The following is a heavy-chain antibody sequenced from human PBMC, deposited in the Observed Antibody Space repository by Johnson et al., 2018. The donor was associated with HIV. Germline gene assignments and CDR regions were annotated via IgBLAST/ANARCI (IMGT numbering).Heavy chain of an antibody. Sequence: QVQLVESGGALVQPGGSLIISCAGSEFMFRNYAMHWVRLAPGKGLQWVAVISYHGNNDFYADSVRGRFTISRDISETTIYLQMDSLRPDDTALYYCARGRKDIGAADGLDNDGFDMWGQGTLVTVS. J-gene: IGHJ3*02. V-gene: IGHV3-30*03. CDR2: ISYHGNND. D-gene: IGHD6-13*01. CDR3: ARGRKDIGAADGLDNDGFDM. CDR1: EFMFRNYA.